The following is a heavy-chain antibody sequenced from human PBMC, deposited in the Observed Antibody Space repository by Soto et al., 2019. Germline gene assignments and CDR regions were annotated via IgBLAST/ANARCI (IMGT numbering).Heavy chain of an antibody. CDR2: IYYSGST. Sequence: QVQLQESGPGLVKQSETLSLTCTVSGGSISSYYWSCIRQPPGKGLEWIGYIYYSGSTNYNPSLKRRDTISVDTSKNQFSLKLSSVTAAATAVYYWARVRYYDSRGYPFDYVRQGTLVMFSS. D-gene: IGHD3-22*01. J-gene: IGHJ4*02. V-gene: IGHV4-59*01. CDR3: ARVRYYDSRGYPFDY. CDR1: GGSISSYY.